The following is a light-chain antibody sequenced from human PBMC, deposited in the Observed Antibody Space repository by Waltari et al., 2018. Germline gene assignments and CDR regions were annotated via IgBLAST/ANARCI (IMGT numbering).Light chain of an antibody. J-gene: IGKJ2*01. Sequence: AIRITQSPYSLTASTGHSVTTTCRASQGISSYLAWYQQKPGKAPKLLIYAASTLQSGVPSRFSGSGSGTDFTLTISCLQSEDFATYYCQQYYSYPHTFGQGTKLEIK. CDR3: QQYYSYPHT. CDR2: AAS. V-gene: IGKV1-8*01. CDR1: QGISSY.